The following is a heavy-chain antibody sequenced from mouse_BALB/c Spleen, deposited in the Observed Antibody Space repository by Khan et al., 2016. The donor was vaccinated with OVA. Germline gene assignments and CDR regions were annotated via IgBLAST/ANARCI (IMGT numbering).Heavy chain of an antibody. D-gene: IGHD1-1*01. J-gene: IGHJ3*01. CDR3: ARLAYFYDSEGFAY. CDR1: GFTFSTYG. CDR2: ISTGGHYT. Sequence: EVQVVESGGDLVEPGGSLKLSCAASGFTFSTYGMSWVRQTPDKRLEWVATISTGGHYTYYPDSVRGRFTISRANATNTLYLQMTSLKSEDTAMFYCARLAYFYDSEGFAYWGQGTLVTVSA. V-gene: IGHV5-6*01.